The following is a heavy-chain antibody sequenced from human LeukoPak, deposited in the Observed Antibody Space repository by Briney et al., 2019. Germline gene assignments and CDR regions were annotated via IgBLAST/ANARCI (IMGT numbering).Heavy chain of an antibody. CDR2: IYYSGST. V-gene: IGHV4-30-4*01. CDR1: GGSISSGDYY. D-gene: IGHD3-22*01. Sequence: PSQTLSLTCTVSGGSISSGDYYWSWIRQPPGKGLEWIGYIYYSGSTYYNPSLKSRFTISVDTSKNQFSLKLSSVTAADTAVYYCARGRGYYYDSSGYYSFDYWGQGTLVTVSS. CDR3: ARGRGYYYDSSGYYSFDY. J-gene: IGHJ4*02.